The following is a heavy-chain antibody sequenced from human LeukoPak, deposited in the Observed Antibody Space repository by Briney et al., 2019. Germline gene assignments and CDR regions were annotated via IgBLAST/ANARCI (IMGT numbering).Heavy chain of an antibody. V-gene: IGHV1-24*01. J-gene: IGHJ2*01. CDR2: FDPEDGET. Sequence: ASVKVSCKVSGYTLTELSMHWVRQAPGKGLEWMGGFDPEDGETIYAQKFQGRVTITADISTSTAYMQLSSLRSEDTAVYYCAREAGIAITGTIWYFDLWGRGTLVTVSS. CDR3: AREAGIAITGTIWYFDL. CDR1: GYTLTELS. D-gene: IGHD1/OR15-1a*01.